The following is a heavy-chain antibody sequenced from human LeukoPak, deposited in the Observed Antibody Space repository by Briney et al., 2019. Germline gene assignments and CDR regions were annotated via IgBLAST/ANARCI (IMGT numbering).Heavy chain of an antibody. Sequence: SETLSLTCTVSGGSISSGGYYWSWIRQHPGKGLEWIGYIYYSGSTYYNPSLKSRATISVDTSKNQFSLKLSSVTAADTAVYYCARENSSGSDAFDIWGQGTMVTVSS. CDR1: GGSISSGGYY. CDR3: ARENSSGSDAFDI. J-gene: IGHJ3*02. V-gene: IGHV4-31*03. D-gene: IGHD3-22*01. CDR2: IYYSGST.